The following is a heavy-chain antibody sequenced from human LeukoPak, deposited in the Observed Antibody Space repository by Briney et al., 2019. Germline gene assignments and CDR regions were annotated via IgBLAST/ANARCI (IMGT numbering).Heavy chain of an antibody. D-gene: IGHD3-22*01. J-gene: IGHJ4*02. CDR1: GGSLSRYY. V-gene: IGHV4-59*01. CDR3: ARNYDNSGYTAFGY. Sequence: SQTLSLTCTVSGGSLSRYYWSWIRQPPGKGLEWIGDIHSSGSTNYNPSLTSRVTISTDTSKNQFSLRLRSVTAADTALYYCARNYDNSGYTAFGYWGRGTLVTVSS. CDR2: IHSSGST.